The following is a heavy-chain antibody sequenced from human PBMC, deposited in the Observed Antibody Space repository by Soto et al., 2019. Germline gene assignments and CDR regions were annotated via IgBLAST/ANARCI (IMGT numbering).Heavy chain of an antibody. CDR1: GGAFNNYA. Sequence: SVKVSCKASGGAFNNYAIYWVRQAPGQGLEWLGTIVPVFPSVYYAPRFQGRLTITADGSTDTVYMMLTSLKSEDTAVYYCAREMPSTAAAYFYYGLDVWGQVPSVPVCS. V-gene: IGHV1-69*13. D-gene: IGHD6-13*01. CDR3: AREMPSTAAAYFYYGLDV. CDR2: IVPVFPSV. J-gene: IGHJ6*02.